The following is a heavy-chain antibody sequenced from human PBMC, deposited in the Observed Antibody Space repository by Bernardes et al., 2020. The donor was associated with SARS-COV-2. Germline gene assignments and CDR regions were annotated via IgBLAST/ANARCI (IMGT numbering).Heavy chain of an antibody. V-gene: IGHV4-59*11. Sequence: SETLSLTCTVSGDSISSHYWTWIRQPPGKGLEWIAYIHYSGYTKYDPSLRSRVTISLDTSKNQFSLKLNSVTAADTAVYYCARDQRFEEPYGYYSMDVWGQGTTVTVSS. CDR2: IHYSGYT. J-gene: IGHJ6*02. CDR1: GDSISSHY. D-gene: IGHD1-26*01. CDR3: ARDQRFEEPYGYYSMDV.